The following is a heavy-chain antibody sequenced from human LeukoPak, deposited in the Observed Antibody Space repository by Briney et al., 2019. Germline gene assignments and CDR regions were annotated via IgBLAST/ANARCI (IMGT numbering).Heavy chain of an antibody. Sequence: SETLSLTCTVSGYYISSGYFWGWIRQPPGKGLEWIGSIYTSGSTNYNPSLKSRVTMSVDTSKNQFSLKLSSVTAADTAVYYCARDSYYYGSGSYYLDYWGQGTLVTVSS. D-gene: IGHD3-10*01. CDR2: IYTSGST. V-gene: IGHV4-38-2*02. CDR1: GYYISSGYF. J-gene: IGHJ4*02. CDR3: ARDSYYYGSGSYYLDY.